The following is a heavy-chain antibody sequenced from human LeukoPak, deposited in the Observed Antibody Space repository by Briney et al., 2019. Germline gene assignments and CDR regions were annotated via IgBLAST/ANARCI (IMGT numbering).Heavy chain of an antibody. D-gene: IGHD3-10*01. CDR1: GGSVSSGSYY. CDR2: IYYSGST. Sequence: SETLSLTCTVSGGSVSSGSYYWSWIRQPPGKGLEWIGYIYYSGSTNYNPSLKSRVTISVDTSKNQSSLKLSSVTAADTAVYYCAGRDNGSGVVPDYWGQGTLVTVSS. V-gene: IGHV4-61*01. J-gene: IGHJ4*02. CDR3: AGRDNGSGVVPDY.